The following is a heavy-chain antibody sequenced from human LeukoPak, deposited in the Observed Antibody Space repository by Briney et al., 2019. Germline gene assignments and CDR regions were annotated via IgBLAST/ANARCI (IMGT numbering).Heavy chain of an antibody. CDR1: GGSISSGDYY. CDR2: IYYSGST. J-gene: IGHJ6*03. Sequence: SETLSLTCTVSGGSISSGDYYWSWIRQPPGKGLEWIGYIYYSGSTYYNPSLKSRVTISVDTSKNQFSLKLSSVTAADTAAYYCARAEAPDDSSGYYYYYYYMDVWGKGTTVTVSS. CDR3: ARAEAPDDSSGYYYYYYYMDV. D-gene: IGHD3-22*01. V-gene: IGHV4-30-4*08.